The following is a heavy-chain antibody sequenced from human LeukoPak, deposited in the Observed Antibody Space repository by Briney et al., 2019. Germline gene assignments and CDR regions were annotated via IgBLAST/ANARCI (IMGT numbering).Heavy chain of an antibody. CDR3: AKFSGVVPAAIRAPIHH. V-gene: IGHV3-23*01. Sequence: PGGSLRLSCAASGFTFSSYAMSWVRQAPGKGLEWVSTISGSGGSTYYADSVKGRFTISRDNSKDTLYLQMNSLRAEDTAVYYCAKFSGVVPAAIRAPIHHWGQGPLVPVSS. CDR1: GFTFSSYA. CDR2: ISGSGGST. D-gene: IGHD2-2*01. J-gene: IGHJ5*02.